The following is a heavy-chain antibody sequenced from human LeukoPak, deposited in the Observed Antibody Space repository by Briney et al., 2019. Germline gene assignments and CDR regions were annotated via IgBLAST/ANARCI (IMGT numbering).Heavy chain of an antibody. CDR1: GYTFTSYD. Sequence: ASVKVSCKASGYTFTSYDINWVRQATGQGLEWMGWVNPNSGNTGYAQKFQGRVTMTRNTSISTAYMELSSLRSEDTAVYYCARGGTLLYDILTGDDAFDTWGQGTMVTVSS. V-gene: IGHV1-8*01. CDR3: ARGGTLLYDILTGDDAFDT. CDR2: VNPNSGNT. D-gene: IGHD3-9*01. J-gene: IGHJ3*02.